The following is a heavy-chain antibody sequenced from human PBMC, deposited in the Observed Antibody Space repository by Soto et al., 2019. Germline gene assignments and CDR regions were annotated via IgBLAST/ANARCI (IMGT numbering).Heavy chain of an antibody. V-gene: IGHV3-23*01. D-gene: IGHD3-3*01. Sequence: EVQLLESGGGLVQHGGSLRLSCAASGFTFSSYAMTWVRQAPGKGLEWVSTISGAGGTTYYADSVKGRFTVFRDNPKNTQYLQMNSLRAEDTAIYYCAKNEEFWSTQSDYWGQGALVTVSS. CDR2: ISGAGGTT. J-gene: IGHJ4*02. CDR3: AKNEEFWSTQSDY. CDR1: GFTFSSYA.